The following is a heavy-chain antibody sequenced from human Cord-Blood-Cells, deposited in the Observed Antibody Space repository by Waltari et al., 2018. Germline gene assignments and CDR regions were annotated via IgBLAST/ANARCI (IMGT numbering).Heavy chain of an antibody. Sequence: QVQVVQSGAEVKKPGSSVKVSCKACGGTFTSSAMSRVRQDPGQGLEWMGGIIPIFGTANYAQKFQGRVTITADESTSTAYMELGSLRSEDTAVYYCAMGYCSGGSCYWFDPWGQGTLVTVSS. V-gene: IGHV1-69*01. CDR1: GGTFTSSA. CDR2: IIPIFGTA. D-gene: IGHD2-15*01. CDR3: AMGYCSGGSCYWFDP. J-gene: IGHJ5*02.